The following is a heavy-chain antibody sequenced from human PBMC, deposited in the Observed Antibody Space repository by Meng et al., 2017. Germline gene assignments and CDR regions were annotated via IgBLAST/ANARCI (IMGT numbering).Heavy chain of an antibody. Sequence: VMRHAPASVMLTPSGALSLHGSVSGGYISSSNRLSWVRQPPGKGREWIGEIYHSGSTTSNPSLKSRVTISVDKSKNQFSLKLSSVTAADTAVYYCARWSIYCSGGSCYSFDYWGQGTLVTVSS. CDR2: IYHSGST. CDR3: ARWSIYCSGGSCYSFDY. J-gene: IGHJ4*02. D-gene: IGHD2-15*01. V-gene: IGHV4-4*02. CDR1: GGYISSSNR.